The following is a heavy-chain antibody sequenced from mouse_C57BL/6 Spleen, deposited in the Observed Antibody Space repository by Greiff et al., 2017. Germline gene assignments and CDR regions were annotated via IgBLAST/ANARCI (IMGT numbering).Heavy chain of an antibody. Sequence: VQLQQSGPELVKPGASVKISCKASGYAFSSSWMNWVKQRPGQGLEWIGRIYPGDGDTNYNGKFKGKATLTADKSSSTAYMQLSSLTSEDAAVYFCARSDYPVDYWGQGTTLTVSS. CDR3: ARSDYPVDY. V-gene: IGHV1-82*01. D-gene: IGHD2-4*01. CDR2: IYPGDGDT. CDR1: GYAFSSSW. J-gene: IGHJ2*01.